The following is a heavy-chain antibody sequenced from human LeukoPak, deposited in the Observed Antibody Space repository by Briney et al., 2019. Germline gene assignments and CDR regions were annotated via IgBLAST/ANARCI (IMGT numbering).Heavy chain of an antibody. CDR3: AMTNYYYYYMDV. Sequence: SETLSLTRTVSGYSISSGYYWGWIRQPPGKGLEWIGSIYHSGSTYYNPSLKSRVTISVDTSKNQFSLKLSSVTAADTAVYYCAMTNYYYYYMDVWGKGTTVTVSS. CDR2: IYHSGST. CDR1: GYSISSGYY. J-gene: IGHJ6*03. V-gene: IGHV4-38-2*02. D-gene: IGHD4-11*01.